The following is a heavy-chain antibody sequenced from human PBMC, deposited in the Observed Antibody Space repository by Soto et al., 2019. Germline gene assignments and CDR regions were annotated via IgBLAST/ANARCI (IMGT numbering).Heavy chain of an antibody. J-gene: IGHJ5*02. CDR1: GFTLNNYF. V-gene: IGHV3-74*01. D-gene: IGHD2-8*01. CDR2: VKGDGSVI. Sequence: GVSLRLSCAASGFTLNNYFIHWVRQAPGRGLVWVSRVKGDGSVINYADSVKGRFTISRDNSKNTLYLQMNSLRAEDTAVYYCARDRHPSMSVNWFDPWGQGSLVIVSS. CDR3: ARDRHPSMSVNWFDP.